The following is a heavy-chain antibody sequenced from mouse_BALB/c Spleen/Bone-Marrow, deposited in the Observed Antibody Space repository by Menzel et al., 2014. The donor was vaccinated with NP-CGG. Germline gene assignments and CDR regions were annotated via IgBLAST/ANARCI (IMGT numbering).Heavy chain of an antibody. CDR1: GYAFTNYL. CDR2: INPGIGGT. J-gene: IGHJ2*01. CDR3: ARFTRDY. Sequence: VQLQQSGDDLVRPGTSVKVSCKASGYAFTNYLIEWFKQRPGQGLEWIGRINPGIGGTTYNAKCKGKATLTADKASTTAYMQLNSLTSDDSAVYFCARFTRDYWGQGTTLTGSS. V-gene: IGHV1-54*01.